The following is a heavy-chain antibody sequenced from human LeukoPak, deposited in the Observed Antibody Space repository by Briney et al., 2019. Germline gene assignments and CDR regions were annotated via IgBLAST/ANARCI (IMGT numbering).Heavy chain of an antibody. CDR2: INHSGST. CDR1: GGSFSGYY. Sequence: PSETLSLTYAVYGGSFSGYYWSWIRQPPGKGLEWIGEINHSGSTNYNPSLKSRVTISVDTSKNQFSLKLSSVTAADTAVYYCARVLDSSGYYYGFDPWGQGTLVTVSS. J-gene: IGHJ5*02. D-gene: IGHD3-22*01. CDR3: ARVLDSSGYYYGFDP. V-gene: IGHV4-34*01.